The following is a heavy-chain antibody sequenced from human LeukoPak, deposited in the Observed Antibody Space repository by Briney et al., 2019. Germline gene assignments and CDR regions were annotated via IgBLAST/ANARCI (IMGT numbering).Heavy chain of an antibody. J-gene: IGHJ3*02. CDR3: ARGGYRGTFFGVFDI. V-gene: IGHV1-8*01. CDR1: GYTLTNYN. CDR2: MNPNNGNT. D-gene: IGHD1-26*01. Sequence: ASVTVSCKASGYTLTNYNINWVRLASGQGLEWMGWMNPNNGNTGYAQKFQGRVTMTRSISTNTAYMELSGLRSEDTAIYYCARGGYRGTFFGVFDIWGQGTMVTVSS.